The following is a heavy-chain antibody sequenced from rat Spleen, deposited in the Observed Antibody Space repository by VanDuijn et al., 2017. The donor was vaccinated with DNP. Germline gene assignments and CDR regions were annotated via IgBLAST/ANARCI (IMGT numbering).Heavy chain of an antibody. CDR3: ATSDYDSSPYYAMDA. J-gene: IGHJ4*01. CDR1: GFTFSDYA. CDR2: IIYDSSRT. D-gene: IGHD1-2*01. Sequence: EVQLVESGGGLVQPGNSLKLSCAASGFTFSDYAMAWVRQAPKKGLEWVATIIYDSSRTYYRDSVKGRFTISRDNAKSTLYLQMDSLRSEDTATYYCATSDYDSSPYYAMDAWGQGTSVTVSS. V-gene: IGHV5S10*01.